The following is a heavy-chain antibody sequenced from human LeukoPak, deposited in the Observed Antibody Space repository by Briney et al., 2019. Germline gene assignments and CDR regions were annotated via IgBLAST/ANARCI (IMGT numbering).Heavy chain of an antibody. CDR3: ARDTMGGYYRGPDY. CDR2: IWYDGSNK. V-gene: IGHV3-33*01. CDR1: GFTFSSYG. J-gene: IGHJ4*02. Sequence: PGGSLRLSCAASGFTFSSYGMHWVRQAPGKGLEWVAVIWYDGSNKYYADSVKGRFTISRDNSKNTLYLQMNSLRAEDTAVYYCARDTMGGYYRGPDYRGQGTLVTVSS. D-gene: IGHD3-22*01.